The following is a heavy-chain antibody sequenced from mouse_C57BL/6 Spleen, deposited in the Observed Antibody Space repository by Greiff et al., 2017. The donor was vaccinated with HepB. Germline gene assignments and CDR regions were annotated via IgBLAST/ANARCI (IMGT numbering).Heavy chain of an antibody. V-gene: IGHV1-72*01. D-gene: IGHD1-1*01. CDR1: GYTFTSYW. CDR2: IDPNSGGT. J-gene: IGHJ4*01. CDR3: ATSISTVVAEAMDY. Sequence: QVQLQQPGAELVKPGASVKLSCKASGYTFTSYWMHWVKQRPGRGLEWIGRIDPNSGGTKYNEKFKSKATLTVDKPSSTAYMQLSSLTSEDSAVYYCATSISTVVAEAMDYWGQGTSVTVSS.